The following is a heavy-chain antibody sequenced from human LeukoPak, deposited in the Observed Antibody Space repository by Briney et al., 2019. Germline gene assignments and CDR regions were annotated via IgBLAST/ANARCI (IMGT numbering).Heavy chain of an antibody. CDR3: ARVVTMVRGVNRMDV. V-gene: IGHV1-2*02. J-gene: IGHJ6*03. CDR1: GHTFTGYY. D-gene: IGHD3-10*01. Sequence: ASVKVSCKASGHTFTGYYMHWVRQAPGRGLEWMGWINPNSGGTNYAQKFQGRVTMTRDTSISTAYMELSRLRSDDTAVYYCARVVTMVRGVNRMDVWGKGTTVTVSS. CDR2: INPNSGGT.